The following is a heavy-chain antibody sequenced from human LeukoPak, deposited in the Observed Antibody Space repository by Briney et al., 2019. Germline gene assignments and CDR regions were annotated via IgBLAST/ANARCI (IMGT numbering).Heavy chain of an antibody. CDR3: AKAITGNWFDP. Sequence: QTGGSLRLSCAASVFTFSNYGMHWVRQAPGKGLEWVALISYDGSNKYYADFVKGRFTISRDNSKNTLYLQMNSLRAEDTAVYYCAKAITGNWFDPWGQGTLVTVSS. V-gene: IGHV3-30*18. CDR2: ISYDGSNK. CDR1: VFTFSNYG. J-gene: IGHJ5*02. D-gene: IGHD3-16*01.